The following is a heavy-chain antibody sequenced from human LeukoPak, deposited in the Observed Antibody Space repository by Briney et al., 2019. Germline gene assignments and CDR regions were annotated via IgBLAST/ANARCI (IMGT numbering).Heavy chain of an antibody. CDR2: ISSSSSYI. CDR3: ARASHYYDSSGYQGGYYFDY. V-gene: IGHV3-21*01. D-gene: IGHD3-22*01. Sequence: GGSLRLSCAASGFTFNNYAMNWVRQAPGKGLEWVSSISSSSSYIYYADSVKGRFTISRDNAKNSLYLQMNSLRAEDTAVYYCARASHYYDSSGYQGGYYFDYWGQGTLVTVSS. CDR1: GFTFNNYA. J-gene: IGHJ4*02.